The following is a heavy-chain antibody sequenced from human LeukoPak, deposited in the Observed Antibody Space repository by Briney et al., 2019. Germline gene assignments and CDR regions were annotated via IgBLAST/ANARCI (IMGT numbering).Heavy chain of an antibody. CDR3: ASGPYPAAGTDHQFDY. Sequence: PSETLSPTCTVSGASISSYYWSWIRQSPGKGLEWIGYIFYSGSTLYNPSLQSRVTISVDTSKNQFSLRLTSVTAADTAVYYCASGPYPAAGTDHQFDYWGQGTLVTVSS. D-gene: IGHD6-13*01. CDR1: GASISSYY. CDR2: IFYSGST. J-gene: IGHJ4*02. V-gene: IGHV4-59*01.